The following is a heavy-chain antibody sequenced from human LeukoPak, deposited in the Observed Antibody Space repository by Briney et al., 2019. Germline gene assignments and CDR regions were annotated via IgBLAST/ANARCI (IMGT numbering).Heavy chain of an antibody. CDR1: GFTFSSYA. Sequence: PGGSLRLSCAASGFTFSSYAMSWVRQAPGKGLEWVSVIYSGGSTYYADSVKGRFTISRDNSKNTLYLQMNSLRAEDTAVYYCARGDSSGYYYFDYWGQGTLVTVSS. CDR3: ARGDSSGYYYFDY. V-gene: IGHV3-53*01. CDR2: IYSGGST. J-gene: IGHJ4*02. D-gene: IGHD3-22*01.